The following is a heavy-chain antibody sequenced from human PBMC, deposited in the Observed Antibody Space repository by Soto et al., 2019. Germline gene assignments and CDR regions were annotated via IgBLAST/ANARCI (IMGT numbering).Heavy chain of an antibody. V-gene: IGHV3-7*03. Sequence: GGSLRLSCAASGFTFSSDWMSWVRQAPGKGLEWVANIKQDGSEKYYVDSVKGRFAISRDNAKNSLYLQMNSLRAEDTAVYYCARATGYSGYGGFYYYYGMDVCGQGPTVTVSS. CDR2: IKQDGSEK. CDR3: ARATGYSGYGGFYYYYGMDV. CDR1: GFTFSSDW. D-gene: IGHD5-12*01. J-gene: IGHJ6*02.